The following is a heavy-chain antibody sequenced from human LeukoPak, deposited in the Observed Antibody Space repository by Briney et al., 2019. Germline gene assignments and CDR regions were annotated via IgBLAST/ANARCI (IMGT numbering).Heavy chain of an antibody. V-gene: IGHV3-23*01. CDR2: ISGNGDIT. D-gene: IGHD5-18*01. J-gene: IGHJ4*02. CDR3: ARDGSYGFFDY. Sequence: GGSLRLSCAASGFTFSSYAMNWVRQAPGKGLEWVSTISGNGDITYYADSVKGRFTVSRDNSKNTLYLQMNSLRAEDTAVYYCARDGSYGFFDYWGQGTLVTVSS. CDR1: GFTFSSYA.